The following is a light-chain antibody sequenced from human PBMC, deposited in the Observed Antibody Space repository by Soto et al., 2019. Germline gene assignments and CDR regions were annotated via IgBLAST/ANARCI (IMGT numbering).Light chain of an antibody. CDR3: QQYNNRPRT. CDR1: QSVSSD. Sequence: EIVMTQSPATLSVSPGERATLSCRASQSVSSDLAWYHQKPGQAPRLLIYGASTRATGIPARFSGSGSGTEFTLTINSLQSEDFAVYYCQQYNNRPRTFGQGTTGDIK. V-gene: IGKV3-15*01. CDR2: GAS. J-gene: IGKJ1*01.